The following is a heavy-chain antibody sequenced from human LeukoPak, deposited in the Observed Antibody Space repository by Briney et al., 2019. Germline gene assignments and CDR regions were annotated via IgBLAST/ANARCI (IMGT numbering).Heavy chain of an antibody. CDR3: ARVLGIAARLDY. CDR2: INPNSGGT. CDR1: GYTFTGYY. D-gene: IGHD6-6*01. J-gene: IGHJ4*02. V-gene: IGHV1-2*02. Sequence: ASVKVSCKAFGYTFTGYYMHWVRQAPGQGLEWMGWINPNSGGTNYAQKFQGRVTMTRDTSISTAYMELSRLRSDDTAVYYCARVLGIAARLDYWGQGTLVTVSS.